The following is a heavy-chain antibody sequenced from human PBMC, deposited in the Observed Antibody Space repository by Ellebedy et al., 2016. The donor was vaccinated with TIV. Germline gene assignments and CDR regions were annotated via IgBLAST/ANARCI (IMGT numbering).Heavy chain of an antibody. CDR1: GDSISSSDSY. D-gene: IGHD3-9*01. CDR2: IFHSGTT. Sequence: MPSETLSLTCTVAGDSISSSDSYWAWLRQPPGKGLDWLGTIFHSGTTYKSPALSSRGSMSVDTSRNQFSLDLKSVTAADTAVYYCARHLRYSDWRILDLWGPGILVAVSS. CDR3: ARHLRYSDWRILDL. J-gene: IGHJ5*02. V-gene: IGHV4-39*01.